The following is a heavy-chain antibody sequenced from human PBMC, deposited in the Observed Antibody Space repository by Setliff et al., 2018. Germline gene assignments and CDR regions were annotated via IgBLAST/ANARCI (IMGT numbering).Heavy chain of an antibody. CDR2: ISSNGGRT. CDR1: GLTFGTTS. V-gene: IGHV3-64*02. Sequence: PSETLSLSCAASGLTFGTTSMHWVRQAPGKGLEYVSAISSNGGRTYYADSVKGRFTISRDNAKNSLYLQMNSLRAEDTAVYYCARDLTAAGYCSGGSCYSGPFDYWGQGTLVTVSS. D-gene: IGHD2-15*01. J-gene: IGHJ4*02. CDR3: ARDLTAAGYCSGGSCYSGPFDY.